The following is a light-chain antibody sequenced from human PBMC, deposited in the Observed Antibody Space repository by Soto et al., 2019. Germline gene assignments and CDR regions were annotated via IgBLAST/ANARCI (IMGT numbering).Light chain of an antibody. Sequence: QSALTQPRSVSGSPGQSVTISCTGTSSDVGGYNYVSWYQHHPGKAPKLMIYDVSKQPSGVPDRFSGSKSGKTASLTISGLQAEDEADYYCCSYAGSYTVVFGGGTKLTVL. CDR1: SSDVGGYNY. J-gene: IGLJ2*01. CDR3: CSYAGSYTVV. V-gene: IGLV2-11*01. CDR2: DVS.